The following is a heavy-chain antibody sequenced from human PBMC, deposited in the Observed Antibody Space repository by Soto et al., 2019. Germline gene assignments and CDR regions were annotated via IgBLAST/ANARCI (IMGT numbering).Heavy chain of an antibody. D-gene: IGHD2-2*01. CDR1: GFTVSSNY. Sequence: EVQLVESGGGLVQPGGSLRLSCAASGFTVSSNYMSWVRQAPGKGLEWVSVIYSGGSTYYADSVKGRFTISRDTSKNTLYLQMNILRAEDTAVYYCARDWRDTSCYDCFGDWFDPWGQGTLVTVSS. CDR3: ARDWRDTSCYDCFGDWFDP. V-gene: IGHV3-66*01. CDR2: IYSGGST. J-gene: IGHJ5*02.